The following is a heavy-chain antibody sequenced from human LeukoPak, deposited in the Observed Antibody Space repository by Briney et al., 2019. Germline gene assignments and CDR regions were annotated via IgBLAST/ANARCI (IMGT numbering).Heavy chain of an antibody. CDR2: ISSSNSYI. V-gene: IGHV3-21*01. CDR1: GFTFSSYS. J-gene: IGHJ4*02. D-gene: IGHD4-17*01. Sequence: PGGSLRLSCAASGFTFSSYSMNWVRQAPGKGLEWVSSISSSNSYIYYADSVKGRFTISRDNAKNSLYVQMNSLRAEDTAVYYCARERDYGDYVAYFDYWGQGTLVTVSS. CDR3: ARERDYGDYVAYFDY.